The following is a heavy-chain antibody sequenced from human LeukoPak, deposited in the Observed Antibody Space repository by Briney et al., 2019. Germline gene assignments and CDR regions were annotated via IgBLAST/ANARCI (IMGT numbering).Heavy chain of an antibody. CDR1: GGTFSSYA. D-gene: IGHD2-21*01. Sequence: SVKVSCKASGGTFSSYAISWVRQAPGQGLEWMGRIIPIFGTANYAQKFQGRATITTDESTSTTYSERASVRSEEPAVYYCACGDSWLFSGIGALWGQGTMVTVSS. V-gene: IGHV1-69*05. CDR3: ACGDSWLFSGIGAL. J-gene: IGHJ3*01. CDR2: IIPIFGTA.